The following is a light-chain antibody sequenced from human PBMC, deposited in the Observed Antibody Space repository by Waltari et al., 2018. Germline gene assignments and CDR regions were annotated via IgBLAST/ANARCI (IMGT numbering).Light chain of an antibody. CDR1: SSDVGSYNL. CDR2: EVV. Sequence: QSALPQPAPVSGSPGQSITISCTGTSSDVGSYNLVSWYQQHPGKAPTLMIYEVVKRPSGVPNRCSGSTGANAASRTNVGLQDEDEGDYYCCPYARSGTVLFGGGTKLTVL. CDR3: CPYARSGTVL. V-gene: IGLV2-23*02. J-gene: IGLJ2*01.